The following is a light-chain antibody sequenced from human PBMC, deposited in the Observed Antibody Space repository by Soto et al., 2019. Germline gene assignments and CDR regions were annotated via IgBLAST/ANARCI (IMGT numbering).Light chain of an antibody. CDR2: GAS. CDR3: HHYNNWPPT. V-gene: IGKV3-15*01. J-gene: IGKJ1*01. CDR1: QSVSRN. Sequence: EMVMTQSPATLSVSPGERATLSCRASQSVSRNLAWYQQKPGQTPRLLIYGASTRVTGIPARFSGSGSGTEFTLTISSLQSEDFAVYYCHHYNNWPPTFGRGTKVEIK.